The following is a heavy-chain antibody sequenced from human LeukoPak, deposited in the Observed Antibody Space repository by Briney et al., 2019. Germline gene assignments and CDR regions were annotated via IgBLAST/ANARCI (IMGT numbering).Heavy chain of an antibody. Sequence: PSETLSLTCSVSGGSIRSGDHHWAWVRQPPGKGLEFIGSLDESGRPYYNRPLKSRVSISGDTSGKQFSLNLTSVTAADTAVYYCARLLPIQGGDVWGQGTTVTVSS. CDR2: LDESGRP. V-gene: IGHV4-39*07. CDR1: GGSIRSGDHH. CDR3: ARLLPIQGGDV. D-gene: IGHD2-15*01. J-gene: IGHJ6*02.